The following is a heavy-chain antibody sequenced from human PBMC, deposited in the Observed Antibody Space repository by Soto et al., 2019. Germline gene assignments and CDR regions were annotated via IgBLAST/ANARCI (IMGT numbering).Heavy chain of an antibody. CDR3: AKDLYGDYRPNYYYYYIDV. D-gene: IGHD4-17*01. CDR2: ISGSGGST. J-gene: IGHJ6*03. V-gene: IGHV3-23*01. Sequence: EVQLLESGGGLVQPGGTLRRSCAASGFTFSSYAMSWVRQAPGKGLEWVSAISGSGGSTYYADSVKGRFTISRDNSKNTLYLQMNSLRAEDTAVYYCAKDLYGDYRPNYYYYYIDVWGKGTTVTVSS. CDR1: GFTFSSYA.